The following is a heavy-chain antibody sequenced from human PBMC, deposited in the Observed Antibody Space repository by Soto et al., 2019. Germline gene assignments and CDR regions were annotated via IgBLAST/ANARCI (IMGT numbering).Heavy chain of an antibody. J-gene: IGHJ5*02. CDR3: ARDTAFINSGFFDA. V-gene: IGHV3-11*01. CDR2: ISDSGSSI. CDR1: GFTFSDYY. Sequence: QVQLVESGGGLVKPGGSLRLSCAASGFTFSDYYMNWIHQAPGKGLEWVSYISDSGSSIFYADSVKGRFTISRDSARKSLYLHMNSLRVEDTAVYYCARDTAFINSGFFDAWGQGTLVTVSS. D-gene: IGHD3-22*01.